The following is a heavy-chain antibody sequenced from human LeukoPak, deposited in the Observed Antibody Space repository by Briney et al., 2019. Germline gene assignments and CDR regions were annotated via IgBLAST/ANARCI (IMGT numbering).Heavy chain of an antibody. CDR1: GFTFSLYW. CDR3: ARLPSIGWFDL. Sequence: GGSLRLSCAASGFTFSLYWMSWVRQAPGKGLEWVANIKQDGTEKYYVDSVKGRFTISRDNANNSLYLQMNSLRAEDTAVYFCARLPSIGWFDLWGQGTLVTVSA. V-gene: IGHV3-7*01. CDR2: IKQDGTEK. J-gene: IGHJ5*02.